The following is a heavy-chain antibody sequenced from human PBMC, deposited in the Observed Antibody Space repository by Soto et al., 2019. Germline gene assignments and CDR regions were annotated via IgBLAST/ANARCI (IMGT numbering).Heavy chain of an antibody. CDR2: IYYSGST. CDR1: GGSVSSYE. J-gene: IGHJ4*02. D-gene: IGHD2-21*02. CDR3: ARGALCGGDCYSYFDY. Sequence: XTLSLASTVSGGSVSSYEWSWIRQPPGKGLEWIGYIYYSGSTNYNPSLKSRVTISVDTSKNQFSLKLSSVTSAETAVYYCARGALCGGDCYSYFDYWGQGTLGTVSS. V-gene: IGHV4-59*02.